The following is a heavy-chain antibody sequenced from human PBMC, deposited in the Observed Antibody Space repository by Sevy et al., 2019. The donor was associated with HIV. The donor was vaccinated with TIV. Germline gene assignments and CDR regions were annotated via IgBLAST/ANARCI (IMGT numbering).Heavy chain of an antibody. CDR3: ARAAAGADDAFDI. CDR1: GYTFSVYD. D-gene: IGHD6-13*01. Sequence: ASVKVSCKASGYTFSVYDINWVRQVTGQGLEWMGWLNPSSSNTGYAENFQGRVTFTMDSSTSTGYMEMSSLRSEDKAVYYCARAAAGADDAFDIWGQGTLVTVSS. CDR2: LNPSSSNT. V-gene: IGHV1-8*03. J-gene: IGHJ3*02.